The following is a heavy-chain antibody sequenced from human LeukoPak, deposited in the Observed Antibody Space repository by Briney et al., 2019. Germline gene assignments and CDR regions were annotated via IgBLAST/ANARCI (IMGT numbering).Heavy chain of an antibody. D-gene: IGHD3-16*01. Sequence: ASVKVSCKVSGYTLTELSMHWVRQAPGKGLEWMGGFDPEDGETIYAQKFQGRVTMTEDTSTDTAYMELSSLRSEDTAVYYCATDLQGNGYAYCMDVWGQGTTVTVSS. CDR1: GYTLTELS. V-gene: IGHV1-24*01. CDR3: ATDLQGNGYAYCMDV. CDR2: FDPEDGET. J-gene: IGHJ6*02.